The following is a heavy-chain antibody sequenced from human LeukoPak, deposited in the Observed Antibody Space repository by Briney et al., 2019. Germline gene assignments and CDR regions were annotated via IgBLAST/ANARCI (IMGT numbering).Heavy chain of an antibody. J-gene: IGHJ4*02. Sequence: GGSLRLSCAASGFTFSSYAMSWVRQAAGKGLEGVSAISGSGGSTYYADSVKGRFTISRDNSKNTLYLQMNSLRAEATAVYYCAKATATTSPRNVDYWGQGTLVTVSS. CDR2: ISGSGGST. D-gene: IGHD4-11*01. V-gene: IGHV3-23*01. CDR1: GFTFSSYA. CDR3: AKATATTSPRNVDY.